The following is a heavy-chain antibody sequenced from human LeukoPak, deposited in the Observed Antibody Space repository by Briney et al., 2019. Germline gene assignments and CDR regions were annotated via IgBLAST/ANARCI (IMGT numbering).Heavy chain of an antibody. V-gene: IGHV4-34*01. D-gene: IGHD3-10*01. CDR3: ARDRPRRVVTGPPYYFDY. CDR1: GGSFSGYY. Sequence: SETLSLTCAVYGGSFSGYYWSXXXQPPGXXXXXIGEIXHSGSTHYNPSLKSRVPISVDTSKXXFSLKLSSVTAADTAVYYCARDRPRRVVTGPPYYFDYWGQGTLVTVSS. J-gene: IGHJ4*02. CDR2: IXHSGST.